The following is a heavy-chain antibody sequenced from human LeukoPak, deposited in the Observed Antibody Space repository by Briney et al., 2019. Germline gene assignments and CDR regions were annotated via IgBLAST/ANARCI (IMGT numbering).Heavy chain of an antibody. CDR3: AREWGNKAFDY. Sequence: ASVKVSCKASGYTFTSYDINWVRQATGQGLEWMGWMNPNSGNTGYAQKFQGRVTMTRDTSTNTVYMELSSLRSEDTAVYYCAREWGNKAFDYWGQGTLVTVSS. V-gene: IGHV1-8*01. CDR2: MNPNSGNT. J-gene: IGHJ4*02. CDR1: GYTFTSYD. D-gene: IGHD7-27*01.